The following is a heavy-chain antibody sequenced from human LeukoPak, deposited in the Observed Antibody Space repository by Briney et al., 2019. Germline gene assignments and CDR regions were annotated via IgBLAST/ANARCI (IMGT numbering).Heavy chain of an antibody. V-gene: IGHV3-30*04. Sequence: GGSLRLSCAASGFTFSSYAMHWVRQAPGKGLEWAAVISYDGNNKYYAGSVKGRFTISRDNSENMVYLQMNNLRPEDTAVYYCASLRTIFGVVTITDPQRYFDYWGQGTLVTVSS. CDR1: GFTFSSYA. CDR2: ISYDGNNK. J-gene: IGHJ4*02. CDR3: ASLRTIFGVVTITDPQRYFDY. D-gene: IGHD3-3*01.